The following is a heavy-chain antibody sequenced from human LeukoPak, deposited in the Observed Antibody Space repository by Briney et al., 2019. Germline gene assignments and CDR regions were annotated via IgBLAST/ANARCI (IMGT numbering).Heavy chain of an antibody. CDR3: ARGSGYSYGPIDY. D-gene: IGHD5-18*01. Sequence: SETLSLTCTVSGGSISSYSWSWIRQPPGEGLEWSGYIYDSGSTNYNPSLKSRVTISVDTSKNQFSLKLSSVTAADTAVYYCARGSGYSYGPIDYWGQGTLVTVSS. CDR1: GGSISSYS. CDR2: IYDSGST. V-gene: IGHV4-59*12. J-gene: IGHJ4*02.